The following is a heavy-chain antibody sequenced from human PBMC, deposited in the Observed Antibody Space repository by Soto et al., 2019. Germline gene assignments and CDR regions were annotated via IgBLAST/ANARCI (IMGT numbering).Heavy chain of an antibody. D-gene: IGHD2-15*01. CDR3: TRGLTPDWPHWFDP. V-gene: IGHV5-10-1*04. J-gene: IGHJ5*02. CDR1: GDSFTNHW. CDR2: IDPSDSYT. Sequence: GESLKISCKGSGDSFTNHWISWVRQMPGKGLEWMGRIDPSDSYTNYSPSFQGQVTISADKSISTAYLQWSSLKASDTAMYYCTRGLTPDWPHWFDPWGQGTLVTVSS.